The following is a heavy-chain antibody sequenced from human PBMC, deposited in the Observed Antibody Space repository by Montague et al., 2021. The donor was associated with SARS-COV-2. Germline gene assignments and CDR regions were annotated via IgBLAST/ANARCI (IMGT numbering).Heavy chain of an antibody. CDR3: ARGRRRYNWRDETSYYYGMDV. CDR1: GGSLSGYY. D-gene: IGHD1-20*01. Sequence: ETLSLTCAVHGGSLSGYYWSWIRQPPEKGLEWIGEINHSANTKYNPSLKSPVTISIDTSKNQFSLKMTSVTAADTAVYYCARGRRRYNWRDETSYYYGMDVWGQGTTVTVSS. J-gene: IGHJ6*02. V-gene: IGHV4-34*01. CDR2: INHSANT.